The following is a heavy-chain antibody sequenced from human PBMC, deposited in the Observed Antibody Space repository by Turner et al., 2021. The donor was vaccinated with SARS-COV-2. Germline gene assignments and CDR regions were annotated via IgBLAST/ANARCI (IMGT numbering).Heavy chain of an antibody. Sequence: QLFESGGGLVESGRSLRLSCVASGFSFGTSIMPWVRQAPGKGLEFVSSIAAGADYTCYSDSVRGRFAVSRDNLKNTLYLEMNSLRVGDSALYYCARVASYYFDGRLWVGPLDTWGQGTLVSVS. CDR2: IAAGADYT. V-gene: IGHV3-23*01. CDR1: GFSFGTSI. D-gene: IGHD3-9*01. J-gene: IGHJ5*01. CDR3: ARVASYYFDGRLWVGPLDT.